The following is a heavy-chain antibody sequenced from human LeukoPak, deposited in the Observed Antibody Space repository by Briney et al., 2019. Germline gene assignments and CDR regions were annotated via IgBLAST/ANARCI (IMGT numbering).Heavy chain of an antibody. CDR2: IYYSGST. V-gene: IGHV4-39*07. J-gene: IGHJ5*02. Sequence: SETLSLTCTVSGGSISSSSYYWGWIRQPPGKGQEWIGSIYYSGSTYYNPSLKSRVTISVDTSKNQFSLKVSSVTAADTAVYYCARPLGSLKEYWWFDPWGQGTLVTVSS. CDR3: ARPLGSLKEYWWFDP. D-gene: IGHD2/OR15-2a*01. CDR1: GGSISSSSYY.